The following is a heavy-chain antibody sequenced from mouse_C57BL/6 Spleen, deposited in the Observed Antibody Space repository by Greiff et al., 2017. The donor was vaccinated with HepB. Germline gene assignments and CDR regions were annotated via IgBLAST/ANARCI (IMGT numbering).Heavy chain of an antibody. CDR2: ISDGGSYT. CDR1: GFTFSSYA. V-gene: IGHV5-4*01. J-gene: IGHJ2*01. Sequence: EVQLVESGGGLVKPGGSLKLSCAASGFTFSSYAMSWVRQTPEKRLEWVATISDGGSYTYYPDNVKGRFPISRDNAKNNLYLQMSHLKSEDTAMYYCARALDGYYAYWGQGTTLTVSS. D-gene: IGHD2-3*01. CDR3: ARALDGYYAY.